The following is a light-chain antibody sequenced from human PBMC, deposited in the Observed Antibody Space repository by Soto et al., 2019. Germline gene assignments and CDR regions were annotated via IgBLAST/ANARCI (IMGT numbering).Light chain of an antibody. V-gene: IGKV1-5*01. J-gene: IGKJ1*01. Sequence: DIQMTHAPSTLSASVVDRVNITCRASQSISSWLAWYQQKPGKAPKLLIYDASSLESGVPSRFSGSGSGTEFTLTISSLQPDDFATYYCQQYNSYPWKCGQGNKGAIK. CDR1: QSISSW. CDR2: DAS. CDR3: QQYNSYPWK.